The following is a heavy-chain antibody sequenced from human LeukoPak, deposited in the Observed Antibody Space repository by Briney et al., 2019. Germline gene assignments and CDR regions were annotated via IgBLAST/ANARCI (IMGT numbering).Heavy chain of an antibody. D-gene: IGHD1-1*01. CDR2: IKPDGSYN. CDR1: GFFLRNHW. CDR3: ANEMNWSFGY. J-gene: IGHJ4*02. V-gene: IGHV3-7*02. Sequence: GGSLRLSCAASGFFLRNHWMSWVRQAPGKGLEWVATIKPDGSYNDYVDSVKGRFTISRDNAKNSLYLQMSSLRAEDTAVYYCANEMNWSFGYWGQGTLVTVSS.